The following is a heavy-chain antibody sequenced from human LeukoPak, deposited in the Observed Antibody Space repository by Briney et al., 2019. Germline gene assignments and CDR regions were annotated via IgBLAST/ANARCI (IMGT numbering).Heavy chain of an antibody. D-gene: IGHD1-26*01. J-gene: IGHJ3*02. Sequence: GVSLRLSCAASGFTFSSYAMHWARQAPGKGREGVAVISYDGSNKYYADSVKGRLTISRDNSKNTLYLQMNSLRAEDTAVYYCARDRRWYSGSYYIPDAFDIWGQGTMVTVSS. V-gene: IGHV3-30-3*01. CDR3: ARDRRWYSGSYYIPDAFDI. CDR1: GFTFSSYA. CDR2: ISYDGSNK.